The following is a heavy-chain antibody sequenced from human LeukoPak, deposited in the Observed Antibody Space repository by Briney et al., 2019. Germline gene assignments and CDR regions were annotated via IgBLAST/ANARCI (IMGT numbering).Heavy chain of an antibody. J-gene: IGHJ4*02. CDR3: ARGVTMVRGVIIRGYFDY. CDR1: GGSISSGGYY. D-gene: IGHD3-10*01. V-gene: IGHV4-30-2*01. CDR2: INHSGST. Sequence: SQTLSLTCTVSGGSISSGGYYWSWIRQPPGKGLEWIGEINHSGSTNYNPSLKSRVTISVDTSKNQFSLKLSSVTAADTAVYYCARGVTMVRGVIIRGYFDYWGQGTLVTVSS.